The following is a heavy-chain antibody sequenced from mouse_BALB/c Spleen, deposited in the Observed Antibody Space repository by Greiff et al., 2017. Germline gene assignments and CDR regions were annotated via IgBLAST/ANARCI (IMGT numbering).Heavy chain of an antibody. CDR1: GFTFNTYA. CDR2: IRSKSNNYAT. V-gene: IGHV10-1*02. CDR3: VSVAEAY. J-gene: IGHJ3*01. D-gene: IGHD1-1*01. Sequence: EADGGLVQPKGSLKLSCAASGFTFNTYAMNWVRQAPGKGLEWVARIRSKSNNYATYYADSVKDRFTISRDDSQSMLYLQMNNLKTEDSAMYYCVSVAEAYWGQGTLVTVSA.